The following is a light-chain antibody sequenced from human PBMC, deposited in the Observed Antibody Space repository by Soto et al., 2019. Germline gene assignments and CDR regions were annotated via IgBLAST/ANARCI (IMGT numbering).Light chain of an antibody. Sequence: AIRMTQSPSSLSASTGDRVTITCRASQGISSYLAWYQQKPGKAPKLLIYAASTLQSGVPSRFSGSGSGTDFTLPISCLQSEDVATYYCQQYYSYPRTFGQGTKLEIK. CDR2: AAS. CDR3: QQYYSYPRT. J-gene: IGKJ2*01. V-gene: IGKV1-8*01. CDR1: QGISSY.